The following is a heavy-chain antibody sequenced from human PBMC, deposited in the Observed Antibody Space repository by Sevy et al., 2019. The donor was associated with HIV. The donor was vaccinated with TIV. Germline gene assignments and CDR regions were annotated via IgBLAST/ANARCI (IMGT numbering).Heavy chain of an antibody. CDR3: ARGGNRYNWNADYFDY. D-gene: IGHD1-1*01. J-gene: IGHJ4*02. CDR1: GYTFTSYG. Sequence: ASVKVSCKASGYTFTSYGISWVREAPGQGLEWMGWISAYNGNTNYAQKLQGRVTMTTDTSTSTAYMELRSLRSDDTAVYYCARGGNRYNWNADYFDYWGQGTLVTVSS. V-gene: IGHV1-18*01. CDR2: ISAYNGNT.